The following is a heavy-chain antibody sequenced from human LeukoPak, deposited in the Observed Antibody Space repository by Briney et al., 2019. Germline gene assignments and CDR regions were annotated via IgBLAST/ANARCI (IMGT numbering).Heavy chain of an antibody. CDR3: ATAKAVAGPSGAFDI. V-gene: IGHV5-51*01. J-gene: IGHJ3*02. D-gene: IGHD6-19*01. Sequence: GESLQISCKGSGYRFTSYWIGWARPLPGKGLEWMGIIYPGDSDTRYSPSFQGQVTISADKSISTAYLQWSSLKASDTAMYYCATAKAVAGPSGAFDIWGQGTMVTVSS. CDR2: IYPGDSDT. CDR1: GYRFTSYW.